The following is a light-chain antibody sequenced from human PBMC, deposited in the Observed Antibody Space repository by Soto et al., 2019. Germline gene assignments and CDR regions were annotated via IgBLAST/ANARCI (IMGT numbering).Light chain of an antibody. CDR1: QSVSIY. V-gene: IGKV3-20*01. J-gene: IGKJ1*01. CDR3: QQYSASPRT. CDR2: SAS. Sequence: EIVLTQSPATLSLSPGERATLSCRASQSVSIYLAWYQQKPGQAPRLLIHSASTRAPGIPDRFSASGAGTDFTLTISRLEPEDSAVYYCQQYSASPRTFGPGTKVEIK.